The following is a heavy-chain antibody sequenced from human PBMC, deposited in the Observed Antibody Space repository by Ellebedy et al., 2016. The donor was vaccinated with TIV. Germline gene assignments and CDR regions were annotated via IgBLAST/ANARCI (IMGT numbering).Heavy chain of an antibody. CDR1: GGTFSSYA. V-gene: IGHV1-69*13. Sequence: AASVKVSCKASGGTFSSYAISWVRQAPGQGLEWMGGIIPIFGTANYAQKFQGRVTITADESTSTAYMELSSLRSEDTAVYYCARVDREEQWRYWGQGTLVTVSS. CDR2: IIPIFGTA. J-gene: IGHJ4*02. D-gene: IGHD6-19*01. CDR3: ARVDREEQWRY.